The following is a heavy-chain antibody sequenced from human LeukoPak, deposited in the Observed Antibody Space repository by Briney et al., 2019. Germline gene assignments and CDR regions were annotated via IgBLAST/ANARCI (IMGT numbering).Heavy chain of an antibody. CDR2: INHSGST. Sequence: SETLSLTCAVYGGSFSGYYWSWIRQPPGKGLEWIGEINHSGSTNYNPSLKSRFTISVDTSKNQFSLKLSSVTAADTAVYYCARGRGGYYDSSTFRRYYYYYMDVWGKGTTVTVSS. D-gene: IGHD3-22*01. CDR1: GGSFSGYY. CDR3: ARGRGGYYDSSTFRRYYYYYMDV. J-gene: IGHJ6*03. V-gene: IGHV4-34*01.